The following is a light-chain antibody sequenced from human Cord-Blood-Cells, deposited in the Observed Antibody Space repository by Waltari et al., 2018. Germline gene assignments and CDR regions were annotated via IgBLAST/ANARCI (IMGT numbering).Light chain of an antibody. CDR3: CSYAGSSTWV. V-gene: IGLV2-23*01. Sequence: SALTQPASVSGSPGQWIAIPCPGTSSHVVSSMLVSWYQQHPGKAPKRMIYEGSKRPSGVSNRFSGSKSGNTASLTISGLQAEDEADYYCCSYAGSSTWVFGGGTKLTVL. CDR1: SSHVVSSML. CDR2: EGS. J-gene: IGLJ3*02.